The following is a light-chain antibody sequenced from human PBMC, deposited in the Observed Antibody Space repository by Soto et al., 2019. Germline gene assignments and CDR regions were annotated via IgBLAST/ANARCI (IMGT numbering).Light chain of an antibody. CDR1: SSDFGSYKF. CDR2: ETS. V-gene: IGLV2-23*01. CDR3: FSFTSTNTHV. Sequence: QSALTQPASVSGSPGQSVTISCTGTSSDFGSYKFVSWYQHHPGTVPKVIIYETSKRPSGVSDRFSGSKSGNTASLTISGLQAEYEADYYCFSFTSTNTHVFGSVTKVTVL. J-gene: IGLJ1*01.